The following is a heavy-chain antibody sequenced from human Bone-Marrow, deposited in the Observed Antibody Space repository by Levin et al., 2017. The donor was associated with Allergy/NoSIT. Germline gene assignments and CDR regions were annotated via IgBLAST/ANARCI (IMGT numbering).Heavy chain of an antibody. J-gene: IGHJ4*02. CDR1: GGTFSSYA. CDR3: ASNLMNGDYVPAFDY. Sequence: SVKVSCKASGGTFSSYAISWVRQAPGQGLEWMGRIIPILGIANYAQKFQGRVTITADKSTSTAYMELSSLRSEDTAVYYCASNLMNGDYVPAFDYWGQGTLVTVSS. D-gene: IGHD4-17*01. CDR2: IIPILGIA. V-gene: IGHV1-69*04.